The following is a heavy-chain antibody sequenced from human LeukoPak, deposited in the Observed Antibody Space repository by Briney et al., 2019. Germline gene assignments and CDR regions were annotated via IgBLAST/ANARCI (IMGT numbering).Heavy chain of an antibody. CDR2: IYYSGST. Sequence: SETLSLTCTVSGGSISSYYWSWIRQPPGKGLEWIGYIYYSGSTNYNPSLKSRVTISVDTSKNQFSLKLSSVTAADTAVYYCATSAREDCFDYWGQGTLVTVSS. V-gene: IGHV4-59*01. J-gene: IGHJ4*02. CDR1: GGSISSYY. CDR3: ATSAREDCFDY.